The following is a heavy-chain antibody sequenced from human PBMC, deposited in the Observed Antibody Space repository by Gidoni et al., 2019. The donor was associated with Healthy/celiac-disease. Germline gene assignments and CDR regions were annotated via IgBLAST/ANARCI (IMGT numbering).Heavy chain of an antibody. J-gene: IGHJ4*02. Sequence: QVQLVQSGAEVKKPGASVKVSCKASGYTFTGYYMHWVRQAPGQGLEWMGWINPNSGGTNYAQKFQGRVTMTRDTSISTAYMELSRLRSDDTAVYYCARDIQYCSGGSCYERDYWGQGTLVTVSS. V-gene: IGHV1-2*02. CDR1: GYTFTGYY. D-gene: IGHD2-15*01. CDR3: ARDIQYCSGGSCYERDY. CDR2: INPNSGGT.